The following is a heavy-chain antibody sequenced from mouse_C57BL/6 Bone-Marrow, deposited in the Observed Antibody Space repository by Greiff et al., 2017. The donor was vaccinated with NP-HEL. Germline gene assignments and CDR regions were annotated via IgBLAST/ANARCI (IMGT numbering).Heavy chain of an antibody. Sequence: EVQRVESEGGLVQPGSSMKLSCTASGFTFSDYYMAWVRQVPEKGLEWVANINYDGSSTYYLDSLKSRFIISRDNAKNILYLQMSSLKSEDTATYYCAREDIYYGSTYFDYWGQGTTLTVSS. V-gene: IGHV5-16*01. CDR1: GFTFSDYY. CDR3: AREDIYYGSTYFDY. D-gene: IGHD1-1*01. J-gene: IGHJ2*01. CDR2: INYDGSST.